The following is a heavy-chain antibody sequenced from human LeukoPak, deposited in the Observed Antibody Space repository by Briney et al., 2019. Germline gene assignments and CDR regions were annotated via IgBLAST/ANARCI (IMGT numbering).Heavy chain of an antibody. J-gene: IGHJ5*02. V-gene: IGHV4-59*01. CDR1: GGSISSYY. Sequence: PSETLSLTCTVSGGSISSYYWNWIRQPPGKGLEWIGYIYYSGSTNCNPSLKSRVTISVDTSKNQFSLKLTSVPAADTAIYYCARAARYSSSWIPFDPWGQGTLVTVSS. CDR2: IYYSGST. CDR3: ARAARYSSSWIPFDP. D-gene: IGHD6-13*01.